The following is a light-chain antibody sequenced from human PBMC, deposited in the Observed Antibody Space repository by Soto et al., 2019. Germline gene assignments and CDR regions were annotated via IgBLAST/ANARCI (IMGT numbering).Light chain of an antibody. Sequence: DIHMTQSPSSLSVSVWDIVTITFQASQDIGKNLNWYQQKPGKPPRLLIYTVSSLQNGVSSRFSGSGSGTDFTLTINSLQPKDFATYFCQQSYSSPQTFGQGTKVDIK. V-gene: IGKV1-39*01. CDR2: TVS. CDR3: QQSYSSPQT. CDR1: QDIGKN. J-gene: IGKJ1*01.